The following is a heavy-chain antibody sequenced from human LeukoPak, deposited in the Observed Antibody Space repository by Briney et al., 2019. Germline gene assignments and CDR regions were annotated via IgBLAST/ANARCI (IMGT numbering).Heavy chain of an antibody. J-gene: IGHJ3*02. Sequence: PGGSLRLSCAASGFTFDDYAMHWVRQAPGKGLEWVSGISWNSGSIGYADSVKGRFTISRDNAKNSLYLQMNSLRAEDTALYYCAKGLYYCGSGSPLDIWGQGTMVTVSS. V-gene: IGHV3-9*01. D-gene: IGHD3-10*01. CDR1: GFTFDDYA. CDR3: AKGLYYCGSGSPLDI. CDR2: ISWNSGSI.